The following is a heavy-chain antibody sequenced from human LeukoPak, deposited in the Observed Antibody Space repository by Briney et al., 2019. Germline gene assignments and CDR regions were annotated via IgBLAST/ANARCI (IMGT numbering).Heavy chain of an antibody. CDR1: GGTFSSYA. V-gene: IGHV1-69*01. CDR3: ARDYYDSGSPYYYYGMDV. Sequence: GSSVKVSCKASGGTFSSYAISWVRQAPGQGLEWMGGIIPIFGTANYAQKFQGRVTITADESTSTAYMELSSLRSEDTAVYYCARDYYDSGSPYYYYGMDVWGQGTTVTVSS. CDR2: IIPIFGTA. D-gene: IGHD3-10*01. J-gene: IGHJ6*02.